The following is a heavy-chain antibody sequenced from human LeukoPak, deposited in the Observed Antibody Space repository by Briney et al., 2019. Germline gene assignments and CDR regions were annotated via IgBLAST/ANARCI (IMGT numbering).Heavy chain of an antibody. Sequence: PSETLSLTCTVSGGSISSSSYYWGWIRQPPGKGLEWIGSIYYSGSTYYNPSLKSRVTISVDTSKNQFSLKVSSVTAADTAIYYCARVSPAVGAFDIWGRGTMVTVSS. J-gene: IGHJ3*02. CDR2: IYYSGST. CDR1: GGSISSSSYY. V-gene: IGHV4-39*07. CDR3: ARVSPAVGAFDI. D-gene: IGHD6-13*01.